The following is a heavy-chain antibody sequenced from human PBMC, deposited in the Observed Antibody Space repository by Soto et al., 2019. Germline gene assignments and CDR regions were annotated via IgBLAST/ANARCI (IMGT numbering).Heavy chain of an antibody. CDR2: ITPIFGTP. CDR1: GGTFSSYA. V-gene: IGHV1-69*06. D-gene: IGHD1-20*01. CDR3: ARGIRITGANGINDSGLDV. J-gene: IGHJ6*02. Sequence: QVQLVQSGAEVKKPGSSVEVSCKAVGGTFSSYAISWVRQAPGQGLEWMGGITPIFGTPNYAQKFQGRITVSADRSTRTVYMELSSPRSEDTPIYYCARGIRITGANGINDSGLDVWGQGTTVTVSS.